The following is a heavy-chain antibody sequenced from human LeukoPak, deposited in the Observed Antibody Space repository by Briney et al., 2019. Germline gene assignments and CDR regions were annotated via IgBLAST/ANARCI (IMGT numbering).Heavy chain of an antibody. J-gene: IGHJ5*02. D-gene: IGHD6-13*01. CDR1: GGSFSGYY. V-gene: IGHV4-34*01. Sequence: PSETLSLTCAVYGGSFSGYYWSWIRQPPGKGLEWIGEINHSGSTNYNPSLTSRVTISVDTSKNRFSLKLSSVTAADTAVYYCARGGRVAAAGRYNWFDPWGQGTLVTVSS. CDR2: INHSGST. CDR3: ARGGRVAAAGRYNWFDP.